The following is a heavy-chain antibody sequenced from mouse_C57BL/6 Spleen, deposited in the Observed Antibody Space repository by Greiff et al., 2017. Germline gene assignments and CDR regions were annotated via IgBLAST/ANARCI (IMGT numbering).Heavy chain of an antibody. CDR2: TRNKANGYTT. D-gene: IGHD3-2*02. CDR1: GFTFTDYY. J-gene: IGHJ3*01. V-gene: IGHV7-3*01. Sequence: EVKLEESGGGLVQPGGSLSLSCAASGFTFTDYYMSWVRQPPGKALEWLGFTRNKANGYTTEYSATVKGRFTISRDNSPSILYLQMNALRAEDSATYYCARSETAQAFAYWGQGTLVTVSA. CDR3: ARSETAQAFAY.